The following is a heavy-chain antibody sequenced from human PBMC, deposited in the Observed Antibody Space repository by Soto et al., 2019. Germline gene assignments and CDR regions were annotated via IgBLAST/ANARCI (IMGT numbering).Heavy chain of an antibody. CDR1: GGSISSYY. CDR2: IYYSGST. CDR3: ARRSRIAARRGYYYYYMDV. Sequence: SETLSLTCTVSGGSISSYYWSWIWQPPGKGLEWIGYIYYSGSTNYNPSLKSRVTISVDTSKNQFSLKLSSVTAADTAVYYCARRSRIAARRGYYYYYMDVWGKGTTVTVSS. D-gene: IGHD6-6*01. J-gene: IGHJ6*03. V-gene: IGHV4-59*08.